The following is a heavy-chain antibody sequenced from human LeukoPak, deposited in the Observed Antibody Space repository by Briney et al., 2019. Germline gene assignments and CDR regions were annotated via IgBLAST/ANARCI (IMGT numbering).Heavy chain of an antibody. Sequence: GASGKVSCKASGYTFTGYYMHWVRQAPGQGLEWMGWINPNRGGTNYAQKFQGRVTMTRDTSISTAYMYLSRLRSDDTAVYYCARPSRYNSSGYDFDYWGQGTLVTVPS. CDR2: INPNRGGT. CDR1: GYTFTGYY. J-gene: IGHJ4*02. CDR3: ARPSRYNSSGYDFDY. D-gene: IGHD3-22*01. V-gene: IGHV1-2*02.